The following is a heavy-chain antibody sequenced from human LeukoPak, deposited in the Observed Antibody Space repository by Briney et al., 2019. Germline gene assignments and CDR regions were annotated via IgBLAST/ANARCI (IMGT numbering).Heavy chain of an antibody. CDR2: IKQDGSEK. V-gene: IGHV3-7*01. Sequence: GGSLRLSCAASGFTFSSYEMNWVRQAPGKGLEWVANIKQDGSEKYYVDSVKGRFTISRDNAKNSLYLQMNSLRAEDTAVYYCARVGTYYYDSSGYCLGYWGQGTLVTVSS. J-gene: IGHJ4*02. CDR1: GFTFSSYE. CDR3: ARVGTYYYDSSGYCLGY. D-gene: IGHD3-22*01.